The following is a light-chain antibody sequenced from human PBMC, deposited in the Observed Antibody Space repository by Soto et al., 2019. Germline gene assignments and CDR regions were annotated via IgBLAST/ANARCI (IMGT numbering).Light chain of an antibody. V-gene: IGKV3-11*01. Sequence: EIVLTQSPATRSLSPGERATLSCRASQSVSSYLAWYQQKPGRAPRRLIYDASNRATGIPARFSGSGSGTEFTLTISSLEPEDFAVYYCQQRSNWPPVFGQGTKREIK. CDR1: QSVSSY. J-gene: IGKJ2*01. CDR2: DAS. CDR3: QQRSNWPPV.